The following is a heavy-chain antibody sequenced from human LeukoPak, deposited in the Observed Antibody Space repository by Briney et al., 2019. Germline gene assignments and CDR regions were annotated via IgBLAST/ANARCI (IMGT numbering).Heavy chain of an antibody. D-gene: IGHD6-13*01. CDR1: GFTVSSNY. V-gene: IGHV3-53*05. CDR2: IYSGGST. J-gene: IGHJ4*02. CDR3: AKDSRWQQLDYYFDY. Sequence: GGSLRLSCAASGFTVSSNYMSWVRQAPGKGLEWVSVIYSGGSTYYADSVKGRFTISRDNSKDTVYLQMNSLRAEDTAVYYCAKDSRWQQLDYYFDYWGQGTLVTVSS.